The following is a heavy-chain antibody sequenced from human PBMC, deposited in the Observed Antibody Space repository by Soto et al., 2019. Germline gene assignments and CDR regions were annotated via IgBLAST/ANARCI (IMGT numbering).Heavy chain of an antibody. CDR3: ATHNYDFWSGEISY. J-gene: IGHJ4*02. CDR1: GFTFSSYA. V-gene: IGHV3-23*01. CDR2: ISGSGGST. D-gene: IGHD3-3*01. Sequence: EVQLLESGGGLVQPGGSLRLSCAASGFTFSSYAMSWVRQAPGKGLEWVSAISGSGGSTYYADSVKGRFTISRDNSKNPLDLQMNSLRAEDTAVYYCATHNYDFWSGEISYWGQGTLVTVSS.